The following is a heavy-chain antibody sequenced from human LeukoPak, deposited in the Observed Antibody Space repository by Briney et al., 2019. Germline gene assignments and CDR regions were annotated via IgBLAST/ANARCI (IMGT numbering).Heavy chain of an antibody. D-gene: IGHD3-16*01. CDR1: GFSFSNYW. CDR2: IKQDGSEK. Sequence: GGYLRLSCAASGFSFSNYWMDWVRQAPGKGLEWVANIKQDGSEKKCLDSVKGRFTISRDNAQNSLYLQMNSLRVEDTAVYYCTRSLDEWGQGTLVTVSS. CDR3: TRSLDE. V-gene: IGHV3-7*02. J-gene: IGHJ4*02.